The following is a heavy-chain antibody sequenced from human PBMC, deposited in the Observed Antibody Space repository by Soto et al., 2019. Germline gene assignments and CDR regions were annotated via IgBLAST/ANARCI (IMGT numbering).Heavy chain of an antibody. CDR3: ARDGQSSVQKFDP. Sequence: SETLSLTCAVSGGSISSSNWWGWVRQPPGKGLEWIGEIYHSGSTNYNPSLKSRVTISVDKSKNQFSLKLSSVTAADTAVYYCARDGQSSVQKFDPWGQGTLVTVSS. CDR2: IYHSGST. CDR1: GGSISSSNW. J-gene: IGHJ5*02. D-gene: IGHD6-19*01. V-gene: IGHV4-4*02.